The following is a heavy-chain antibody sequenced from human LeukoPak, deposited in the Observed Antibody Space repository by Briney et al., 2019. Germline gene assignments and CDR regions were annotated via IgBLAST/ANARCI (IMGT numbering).Heavy chain of an antibody. D-gene: IGHD1-26*01. CDR2: IRYDGSNK. V-gene: IGHV3-30*02. CDR3: AKGRVGATTAFDY. CDR1: GFTFSSYG. Sequence: HPGGSLRLSWGVAGFTFSSYGIHWVRQAPGKGLEWVAFIRYDGSNKYYADSVKGRFTISRDNAKNSLYLQMNRLRAEDTAVYYCAKGRVGATTAFDYWGQGTLVTVSS. J-gene: IGHJ4*02.